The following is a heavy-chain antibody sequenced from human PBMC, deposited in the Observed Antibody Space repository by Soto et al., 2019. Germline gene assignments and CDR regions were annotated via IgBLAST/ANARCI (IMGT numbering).Heavy chain of an antibody. CDR2: IYYSGST. Sequence: SETLSLTCTVSGGSISSSSYYWGWIRQPPGKGLEWIGSIYYSGSTYYNPSLKSRVTISVDTSKNQFSLKLSSVTAADTAVYYFARHSDTAMVTIHYWGQGTLVTVSS. CDR3: ARHSDTAMVTIHY. J-gene: IGHJ4*02. D-gene: IGHD5-18*01. CDR1: GGSISSSSYY. V-gene: IGHV4-39*01.